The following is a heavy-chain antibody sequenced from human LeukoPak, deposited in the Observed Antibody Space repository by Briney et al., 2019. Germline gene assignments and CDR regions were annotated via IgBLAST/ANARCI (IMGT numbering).Heavy chain of an antibody. CDR1: GGTFSSYA. D-gene: IGHD1-1*01. CDR2: IIPIFGTA. J-gene: IGHJ4*02. V-gene: IGHV1-69*13. CDR3: ARERRGSTYVDY. Sequence: SVKVSCKASGGTFSSYAISWVRQAPGQGLEWMGGIIPIFGTANYAQKFQGRVTITADESTSTAYMELSSLRSEDTAVYYCARERRGSTYVDYWGQGTLVTVSS.